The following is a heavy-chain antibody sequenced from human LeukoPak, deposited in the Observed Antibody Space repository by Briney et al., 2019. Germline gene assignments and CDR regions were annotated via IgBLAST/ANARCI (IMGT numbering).Heavy chain of an antibody. Sequence: SGTLSPTCGVCGGPFSGYYWSWIRQPPGKGLEWIAEINHSGSTNYNPSLKSRVTVSADASKKQFSLKLSSVTAADTAVYYCARGRNYYDSSGYPFWGQGTLVTVSS. CDR3: ARGRNYYDSSGYPF. V-gene: IGHV4-34*01. J-gene: IGHJ4*02. CDR1: GGPFSGYY. CDR2: INHSGST. D-gene: IGHD3-22*01.